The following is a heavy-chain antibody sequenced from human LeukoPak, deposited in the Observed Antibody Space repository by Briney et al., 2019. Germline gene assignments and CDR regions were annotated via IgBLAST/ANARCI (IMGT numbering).Heavy chain of an antibody. J-gene: IGHJ4*02. Sequence: PSETLSLTCTVSGGSISSYYWSWIRQPPGKGLGWIGYIYYSGSTSYNPSLKSRVTISLDTSKNQFSLKLSSVTAADTAVYYCASIDYGADYWGQGTLVTVSS. CDR3: ASIDYGADY. CDR1: GGSISSYY. CDR2: IYYSGST. D-gene: IGHD4-17*01. V-gene: IGHV4-59*01.